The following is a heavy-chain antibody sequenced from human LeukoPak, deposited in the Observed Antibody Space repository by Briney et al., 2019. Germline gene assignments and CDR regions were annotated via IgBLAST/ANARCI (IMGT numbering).Heavy chain of an antibody. D-gene: IGHD2-8*01. CDR1: GYTFTSYA. Sequence: ASVKVSCKASGYTFTSYAMHWVRQAPGQRLEWMGWINAGNGNTKYSQKFQGRVTITRDTSASTAYMELSSLRSEDTAVYYCARLVHCTNGVCYPTDYYYGMDVWGQGTTVTVSS. V-gene: IGHV1-3*01. CDR3: ARLVHCTNGVCYPTDYYYGMDV. J-gene: IGHJ6*02. CDR2: INAGNGNT.